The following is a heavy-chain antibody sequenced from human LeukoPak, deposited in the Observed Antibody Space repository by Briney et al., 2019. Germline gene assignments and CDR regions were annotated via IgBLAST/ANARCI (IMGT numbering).Heavy chain of an antibody. J-gene: IGHJ4*02. CDR3: ARARPLDY. CDR1: GSTFSNFW. Sequence: GGSLRLSCAASGSTFSNFWMSWVRQAPGKGLEWVANIKQDGSEKYYVDSVKGRFTISRDNAKNSLYLQMNSLRAEDTAVYYSARARPLDYWGQGTLVTVSS. CDR2: IKQDGSEK. V-gene: IGHV3-7*01.